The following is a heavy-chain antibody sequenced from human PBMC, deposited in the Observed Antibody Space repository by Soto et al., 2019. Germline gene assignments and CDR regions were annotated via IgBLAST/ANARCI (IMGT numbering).Heavy chain of an antibody. D-gene: IGHD2-21*02. V-gene: IGHV3-30-3*01. Sequence: PGGSLRLSCAASGFTFNNYAFHWVRQAPGKGLEWVAVISFDGNNKFYADSVKGRFTISRDNSKNTLYLQMNSLRPEDTAVYYCARKGSNGGGDCYYIYDWGQGTLVTVSS. CDR1: GFTFNNYA. CDR3: ARKGSNGGGDCYYIYD. J-gene: IGHJ4*02. CDR2: ISFDGNNK.